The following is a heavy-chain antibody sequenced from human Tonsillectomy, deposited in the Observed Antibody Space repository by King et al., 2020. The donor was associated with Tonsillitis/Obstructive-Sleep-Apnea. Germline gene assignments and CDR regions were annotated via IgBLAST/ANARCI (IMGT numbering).Heavy chain of an antibody. CDR3: AKDPHYYDSSGYLDY. CDR2: ISWNSDNI. Sequence: VQLVESGGGLVQPGRSLRLSCAASGFTFDDYAMHWVRQAPGKGLEWVSGISWNSDNIGYADSVKGRFTISRDNAKNSLYLQMNSLRAEDTALYYCAKDPHYYDSSGYLDYWGQGTLVTVSS. CDR1: GFTFDDYA. J-gene: IGHJ4*02. V-gene: IGHV3-9*01. D-gene: IGHD3-22*01.